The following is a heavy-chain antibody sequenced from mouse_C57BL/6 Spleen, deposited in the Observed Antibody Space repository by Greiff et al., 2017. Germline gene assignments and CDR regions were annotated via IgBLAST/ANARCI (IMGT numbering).Heavy chain of an antibody. V-gene: IGHV1-64*01. D-gene: IGHD1-1*01. CDR2: IHTNSGST. J-gene: IGHJ3*01. CDR3: ARRGLRYAAWFAY. CDR1: GYTFTSYW. Sequence: VQLQQPGAELVKPGASVKLSCKASGYTFTSYWMHWVKQRPGQGLEWIGMIHTNSGSTTYNEKFKSKATLTVDKSSSTAYMQLSSLTSEDSAVYYWARRGLRYAAWFAYWGQGTLVTVSA.